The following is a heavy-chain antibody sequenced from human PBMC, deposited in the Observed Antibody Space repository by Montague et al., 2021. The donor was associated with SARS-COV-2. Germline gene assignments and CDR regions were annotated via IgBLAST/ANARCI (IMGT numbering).Heavy chain of an antibody. Sequence: SETLSLTCTVSGDSVSSSDHYWGWIRQPPGKGLEWLGIVYYSGYTYYNPSVKGRVTISLDASKNQFSLKLNSLTATDTAIYHCARRRLREDYCDFWGQGTLLTVSS. J-gene: IGHJ4*02. CDR3: ARRRLREDYCDF. D-gene: IGHD4-17*01. CDR1: GDSVSSSDHY. V-gene: IGHV4-39*01. CDR2: VYYSGYT.